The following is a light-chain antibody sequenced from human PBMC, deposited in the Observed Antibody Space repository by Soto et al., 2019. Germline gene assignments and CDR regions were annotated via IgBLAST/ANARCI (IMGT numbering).Light chain of an antibody. Sequence: DIPMTQSPSTLSASVGDRVTITCRASQSISYWLAWYLQKPGKAPKLLIYDASSLQSGVPSRFSGSGPGTEFTLTISSLQPDDFATYYCQHYNSYSEAFGQGTKVDI. J-gene: IGKJ1*01. CDR2: DAS. V-gene: IGKV1-5*01. CDR1: QSISYW. CDR3: QHYNSYSEA.